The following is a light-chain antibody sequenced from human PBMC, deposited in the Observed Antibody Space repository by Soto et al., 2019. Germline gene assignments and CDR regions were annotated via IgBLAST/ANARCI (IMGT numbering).Light chain of an antibody. J-gene: IGLJ2*01. Sequence: QSVLTQPPSVSGAPGQGVTISCTGSSSNIGAGSDVHWYQQLPGTAPKLLIFAHNNRPSGVPDRFTGSKSGTSASLAITGLQAEDEADYYCQSYDISLSGPLFGGGTKVTVL. CDR3: QSYDISLSGPL. CDR1: SSNIGAGSD. CDR2: AHN. V-gene: IGLV1-40*01.